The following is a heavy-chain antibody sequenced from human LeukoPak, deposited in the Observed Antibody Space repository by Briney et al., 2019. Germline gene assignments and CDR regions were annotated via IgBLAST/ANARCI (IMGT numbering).Heavy chain of an antibody. CDR3: AREYSSSSGKNAFDV. D-gene: IGHD6-6*01. Sequence: KSSETLSLTCTVSGGSISTYYWSLIRQPAGKGLEWIGRIYASGNTNYNPSLKSRVTMSLDTSKNQFSLRLTSVTAADTAVYYCAREYSSSSGKNAFDVWGQGTMVTVSS. V-gene: IGHV4-4*07. CDR2: IYASGNT. CDR1: GGSISTYY. J-gene: IGHJ3*01.